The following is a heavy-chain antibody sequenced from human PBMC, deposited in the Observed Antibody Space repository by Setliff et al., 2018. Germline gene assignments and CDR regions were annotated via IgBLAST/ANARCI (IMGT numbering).Heavy chain of an antibody. V-gene: IGHV1-18*01. CDR2: ISAYNGNT. CDR1: GYTFTSYG. J-gene: IGHJ4*02. D-gene: IGHD3-22*01. Sequence: ASVKVSCKASGYTFTSYGISWVRQAPGQGLEWMGWISAYNGNTNYAQKLQGRVTITRDTSASTAYMELSSLTSEDTAVYYCARRPYDSSGYFNYWGQGTLVTVSS. CDR3: ARRPYDSSGYFNY.